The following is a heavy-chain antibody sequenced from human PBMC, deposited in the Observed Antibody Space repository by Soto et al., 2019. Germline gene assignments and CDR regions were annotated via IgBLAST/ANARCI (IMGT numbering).Heavy chain of an antibody. J-gene: IGHJ4*02. Sequence: GGSLRLSCAASGFTFSSYSMNWVRQAPGKGLEWISYISTTSSSIYYADSVKGRFTISRDNAKNSLFLQMNSLRDEDTAVYYCERKGVAFDYWGQGALVTVSS. CDR2: ISTTSSSI. CDR1: GFTFSSYS. D-gene: IGHD3-3*01. V-gene: IGHV3-48*02. CDR3: ERKGVAFDY.